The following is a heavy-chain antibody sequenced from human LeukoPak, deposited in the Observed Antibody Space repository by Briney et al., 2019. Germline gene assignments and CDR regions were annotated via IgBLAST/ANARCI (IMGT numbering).Heavy chain of an antibody. J-gene: IGHJ4*02. CDR3: ARDGYYYGSGTFDY. CDR1: GFTFSSYS. CDR2: ISSSSSTI. V-gene: IGHV3-48*01. D-gene: IGHD3-10*01. Sequence: GGSLRLSCAASGFTFSSYSMNWVRQAPGKGLEWVSYISSSSSTIYYADSVKGRFTISRDKSKNTLYLQMNSLRAEDTAVYYCARDGYYYGSGTFDYWGQGTLVTVSS.